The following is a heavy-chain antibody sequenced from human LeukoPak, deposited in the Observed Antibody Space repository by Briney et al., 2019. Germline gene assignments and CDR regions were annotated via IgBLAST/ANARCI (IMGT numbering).Heavy chain of an antibody. CDR3: VSQVLWLGEENKDY. J-gene: IGHJ4*02. CDR2: ISSSSSYI. Sequence: PGGSLRLSCAASGFTFSSYSMNWVRQAPGKGLEWVSSISSSSSYIYYADSVKGRFTISRDNAKNPLYLQMNSLRAEDTAVYYCVSQVLWLGEENKDYWGQGTLVTVSS. D-gene: IGHD3-10*01. CDR1: GFTFSSYS. V-gene: IGHV3-21*01.